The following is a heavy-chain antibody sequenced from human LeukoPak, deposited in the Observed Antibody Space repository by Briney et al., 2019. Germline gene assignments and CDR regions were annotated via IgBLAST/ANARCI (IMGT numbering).Heavy chain of an antibody. V-gene: IGHV3-48*03. J-gene: IGHJ3*02. CDR1: GVTLRRYV. Sequence: GGSLRLSCAAPGVTLRRYVMNWVRQAPGERVWRGSYTSSRGSIIDYAASVKGRFTISRDNAKKSLYMQMNSLRVEDTALYYCAREGIAATTGDAFDIWGQGTMVTVSS. CDR3: AREGIAATTGDAFDI. D-gene: IGHD2-15*01. CDR2: TSSRGSII.